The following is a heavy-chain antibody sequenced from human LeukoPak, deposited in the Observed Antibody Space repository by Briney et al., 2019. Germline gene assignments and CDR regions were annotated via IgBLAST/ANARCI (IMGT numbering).Heavy chain of an antibody. CDR2: TTPIFGSA. J-gene: IGHJ4*02. V-gene: IGHV1-69*05. D-gene: IGHD3-10*01. CDR1: GGTFSNYA. CDR3: ARGFYAAGSHFDY. Sequence: GASVKVACKASGGTFSNYALSWVRQAPGRGLEWMGGTTPIFGSAEYAQNFQGRVTVTTDESTSTAYMEMSSLRSDDTAVYYCARGFYAAGSHFDYWGQGTLVTVSS.